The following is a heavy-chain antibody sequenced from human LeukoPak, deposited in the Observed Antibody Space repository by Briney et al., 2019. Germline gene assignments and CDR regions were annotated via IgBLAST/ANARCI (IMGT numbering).Heavy chain of an antibody. CDR1: GYTFTGYY. Sequence: ASVKVSCKASGYTFTGYYMHWVRQAPGQGLEWMGWINPNSGGTNYAQQFQGRVTLTRDKSISTAYMELSRLRSDDTAVYYCARDSSSSGYYYYYYMDVWGKGTTVTVSS. CDR2: INPNSGGT. CDR3: ARDSSSSGYYYYYYMDV. V-gene: IGHV1-2*02. D-gene: IGHD6-6*01. J-gene: IGHJ6*03.